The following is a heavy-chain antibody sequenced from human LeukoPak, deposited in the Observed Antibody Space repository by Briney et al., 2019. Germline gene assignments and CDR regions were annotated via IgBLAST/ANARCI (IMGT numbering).Heavy chain of an antibody. CDR3: ARKSSGWDY. Sequence: SETLSLTCTVSGGSISSSSYYWGWVRQPPGKWLEWIGYIYYSGSTNYNPSLKSRVTISVDTSKNQFSLKLSSVTAADTAVYYCARKSSGWDYWGQGTLVTVSS. CDR2: IYYSGST. V-gene: IGHV4-61*05. D-gene: IGHD6-19*01. CDR1: GGSISSSSYY. J-gene: IGHJ4*02.